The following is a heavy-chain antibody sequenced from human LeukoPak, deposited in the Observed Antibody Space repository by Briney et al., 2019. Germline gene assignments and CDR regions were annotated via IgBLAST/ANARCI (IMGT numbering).Heavy chain of an antibody. V-gene: IGHV1-46*01. J-gene: IGHJ4*02. CDR3: ARAGSSSSMGEDYFDY. CDR2: INPSGGST. D-gene: IGHD6-6*01. Sequence: ASVQVSCKASGYTFTSYYMNWVRQAPGQGLEWMGIINPSGGSTSYAQKFQGRVTMTRDTSTSTVYMELSSLRSEDTAVYYCARAGSSSSMGEDYFDYWGQGTLVTVSS. CDR1: GYTFTSYY.